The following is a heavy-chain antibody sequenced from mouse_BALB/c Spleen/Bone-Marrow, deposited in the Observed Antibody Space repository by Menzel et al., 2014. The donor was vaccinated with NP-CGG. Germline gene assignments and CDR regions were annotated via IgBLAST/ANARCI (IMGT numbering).Heavy chain of an antibody. D-gene: IGHD2-3*01. CDR3: TRSDGYYVPHWYFDV. CDR2: INPSNGGT. CDR1: GYTFTSYY. V-gene: IGHV1S81*02. Sequence: VKLMESGAELVKPGASVKLSCKASGYTFTSYYMCWVKQRPGQGLEWIGEINPSNGGTNFNEKFKSKATLTVDKSSSTAYMQLSSLTSEDSAVYYCTRSDGYYVPHWYFDVWGAGTTVTVSS. J-gene: IGHJ1*01.